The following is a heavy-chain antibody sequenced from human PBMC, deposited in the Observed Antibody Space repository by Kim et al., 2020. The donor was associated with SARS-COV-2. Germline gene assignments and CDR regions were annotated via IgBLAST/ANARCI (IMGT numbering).Heavy chain of an antibody. V-gene: IGHV4-39*01. J-gene: IGHJ4*02. CDR3: ARLGPRGANPSLDF. D-gene: IGHD2-15*01. Sequence: YNPALKSRVTLSVDSSKNQFSLKLRSVTAADTAVYFCARLGPRGANPSLDFWGLGTLVTVSA.